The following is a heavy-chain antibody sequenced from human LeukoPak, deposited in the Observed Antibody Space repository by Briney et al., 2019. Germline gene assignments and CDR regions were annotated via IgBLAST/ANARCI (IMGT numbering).Heavy chain of an antibody. J-gene: IGHJ5*02. V-gene: IGHV4-59*12. Sequence: SETLSLTCTVSGGSISSYYWSWIRQPPGKGLEWIGYIYHSGSTYYNPSLKSRVTISVDRSKNQFSLKLSSVTAADTAVYYCARGAYDYGDYYWFDPWGQGTLVTVPS. CDR3: ARGAYDYGDYYWFDP. CDR1: GGSISSYY. D-gene: IGHD4-17*01. CDR2: IYHSGST.